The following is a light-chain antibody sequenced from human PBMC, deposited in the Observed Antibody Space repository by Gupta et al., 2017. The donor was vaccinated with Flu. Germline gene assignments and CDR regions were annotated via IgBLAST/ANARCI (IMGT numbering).Light chain of an antibody. J-gene: IGKJ1*01. CDR3: QQYNMYPKT. CDR1: EDVVSW. V-gene: IGKV1-5*03. CDR2: KAS. Sequence: DIQLTQSPSTLAASVGDSVTLTCRASEDVVSWLAWYQQRPGKAPTLLIYKASTLHTGVSSRFSGSGSGTEFTLSISSLQPDDVATYYCQQYNMYPKTSGQGTKVELK.